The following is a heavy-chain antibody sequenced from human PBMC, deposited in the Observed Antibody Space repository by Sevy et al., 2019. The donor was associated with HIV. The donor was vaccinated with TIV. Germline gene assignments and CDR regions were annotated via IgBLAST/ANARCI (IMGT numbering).Heavy chain of an antibody. J-gene: IGHJ4*02. Sequence: GGSLRLSCAASGFTFDDYAMHWVRQAPGKGLEWVSLISWDGGSTYYADSVKGRFTISRDNSKNSLYLQMNSLRAEDTALYYCAKGAAGTGRDYFDYWGQGTLVTVSS. CDR2: ISWDGGST. V-gene: IGHV3-43D*03. CDR3: AKGAAGTGRDYFDY. D-gene: IGHD6-13*01. CDR1: GFTFDDYA.